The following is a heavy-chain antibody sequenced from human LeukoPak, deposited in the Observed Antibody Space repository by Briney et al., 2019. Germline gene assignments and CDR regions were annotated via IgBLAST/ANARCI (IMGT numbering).Heavy chain of an antibody. CDR1: GGSISNTNW. J-gene: IGHJ4*02. D-gene: IGHD2-8*01. CDR3: SRENGAFSPFGY. V-gene: IGHV4-4*02. CDR2: ISLTGLT. Sequence: SETLSLTCGVSGGSISNTNWWSCVRQPPGQGLEWIGEISLTGLTHYNPSLESRVTVSLDKSKNQLSLNLTSVTAADTAVYYCSRENGAFSPFGYWGQGTLVTVRS.